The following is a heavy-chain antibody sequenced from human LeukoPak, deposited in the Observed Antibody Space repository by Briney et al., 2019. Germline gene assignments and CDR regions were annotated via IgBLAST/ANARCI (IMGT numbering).Heavy chain of an antibody. V-gene: IGHV1-18*01. CDR2: ISAYNGNT. D-gene: IGHD5-18*01. J-gene: IGHJ6*02. CDR3: ARDRIQLWLLGSYYYYGMDV. Sequence: ASVKVSCKASGYTFTTYGLSWVRQAPGQGLEWMGWISAYNGNTNYAQNLQGRVTMTTDTSTRTAYMELRSLRSDDTAVYYCARDRIQLWLLGSYYYYGMDVWGQGTTVTVSS. CDR1: GYTFTTYG.